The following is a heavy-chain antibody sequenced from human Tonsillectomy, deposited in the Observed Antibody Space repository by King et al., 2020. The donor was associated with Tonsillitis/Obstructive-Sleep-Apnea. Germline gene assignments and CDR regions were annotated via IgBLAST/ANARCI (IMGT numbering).Heavy chain of an antibody. J-gene: IGHJ3*02. D-gene: IGHD3-3*01. Sequence: TLKESGPTLVKPTQTLTLTCTFSGFSLRTGGVGVGWIRQPPGKALEWLTLIYWDDDKSYSPSLKSRLTSTKDTSKNQVVLTMTNMDPVDTATYYCARGNYDSDAFDIWGQGTMVTVSS. CDR1: GFSLRTGGVG. V-gene: IGHV2-5*02. CDR3: ARGNYDSDAFDI. CDR2: IYWDDDK.